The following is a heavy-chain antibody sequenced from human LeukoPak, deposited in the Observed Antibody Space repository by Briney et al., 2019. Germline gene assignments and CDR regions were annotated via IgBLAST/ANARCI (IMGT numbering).Heavy chain of an antibody. CDR3: ARKEVRGVIDY. V-gene: IGHV1-2*02. CDR1: GYTFTGYY. J-gene: IGHJ4*02. CDR2: INPNSVGT. D-gene: IGHD3-10*01. Sequence: GASVKVSCKASGYTFTGYYMHWVRQAPGQGLEWMGCINPNSVGTNYAQKFQGRVTMTRDTSISTAYMELSRLRSDDTAVYYCARKEVRGVIDYWGQGTLVTVSS.